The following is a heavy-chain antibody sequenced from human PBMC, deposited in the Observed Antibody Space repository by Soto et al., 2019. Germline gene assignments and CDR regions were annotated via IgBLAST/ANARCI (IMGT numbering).Heavy chain of an antibody. CDR1: GGSINSGGYS. CDR2: IYHSGST. Sequence: PSETLSLTCAVSGGSINSGGYSWSWIRQPPGKGLEWIGYIYHSGSTYYNPSLKSRVTISVDRSKNQFSLKLSSVTAADTAVYYCARDREPNWFDPWGQGTLVTVSS. V-gene: IGHV4-30-2*01. J-gene: IGHJ5*02. CDR3: ARDREPNWFDP.